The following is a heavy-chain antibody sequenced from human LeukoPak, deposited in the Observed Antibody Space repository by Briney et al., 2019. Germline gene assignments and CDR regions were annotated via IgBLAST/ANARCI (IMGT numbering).Heavy chain of an antibody. V-gene: IGHV3-53*01. CDR1: GFTVSSND. J-gene: IGHJ4*02. D-gene: IGHD2-21*01. CDR2: IYSGGST. Sequence: GGSLRLSCAASGFTVSSNDMSWVRQAPGKGLEWVSIIYSGGSTYYADSVKVRFTISRDNSKNTLYLQMNSLRAEDTAVYYCATLRLGYSFDYWGQGTLVTVSS. CDR3: ATLRLGYSFDY.